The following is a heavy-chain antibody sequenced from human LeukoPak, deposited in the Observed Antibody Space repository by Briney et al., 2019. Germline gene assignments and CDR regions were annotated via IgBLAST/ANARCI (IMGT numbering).Heavy chain of an antibody. D-gene: IGHD4-11*01. CDR2: ISAYNGNT. Sequence: ASVKVSCKASGYTFTSYGISWVRQAPGQGLEWMGWISAYNGNTNYAQKLQGRVTMTTDTSTSTAYMELSSLRSEDTAVYYCARDYAYRNPKNYYMDVWGKGTTVTVSS. V-gene: IGHV1-18*01. CDR3: ARDYAYRNPKNYYMDV. CDR1: GYTFTSYG. J-gene: IGHJ6*03.